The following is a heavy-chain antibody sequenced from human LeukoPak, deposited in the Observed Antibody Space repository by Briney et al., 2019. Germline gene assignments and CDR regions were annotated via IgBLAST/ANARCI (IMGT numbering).Heavy chain of an antibody. V-gene: IGHV3-30*02. CDR1: GFTFSSYG. D-gene: IGHD4-23*01. CDR3: TTEYFLGQLVVTPDY. CDR2: IRYDGSNK. Sequence: GGSLRLSCAAYGFTFSSYGMHWVRQAPGKGLEWVAFIRYDGSNKYYADSVKSRFTISRDNSKNTLYLQMNSLKTEDTAVYYCTTEYFLGQLVVTPDYWGQGTLVTVSS. J-gene: IGHJ4*02.